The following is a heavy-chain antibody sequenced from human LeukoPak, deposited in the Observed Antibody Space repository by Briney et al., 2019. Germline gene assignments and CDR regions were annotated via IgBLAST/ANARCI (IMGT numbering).Heavy chain of an antibody. CDR2: IRRKAHGGTT. D-gene: IGHD3-22*01. V-gene: IGHV3-49*04. CDR3: TRVTYYYDNSGYFHFDS. Sequence: GGSLRLSCAASGFTFSSYEMNWVRQAPGKGLEWVSFIRRKAHGGTTEYAASVKGRFSSSRDDYKSIAHLQMNSLKTEDTAVYFCTRVTYYYDNSGYFHFDSWGQGSLVTVSS. J-gene: IGHJ4*02. CDR1: GFTFSSYE.